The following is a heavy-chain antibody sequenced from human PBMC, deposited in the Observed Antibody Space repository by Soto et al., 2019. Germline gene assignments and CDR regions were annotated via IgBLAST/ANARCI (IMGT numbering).Heavy chain of an antibody. V-gene: IGHV1-69*01. Sequence: QVQLVQSGAEVKKPGSSVKVSCKASGGTFSSYAISWVRQAPGQGLEWMGGIIPIFGTANYAQKFQGRVTITADESTSTAYMELSSLRSEDTAVYYYARARYFDWLPTYYYYYGMDVWGQGTTVTVSS. D-gene: IGHD3-9*01. CDR1: GGTFSSYA. CDR3: ARARYFDWLPTYYYYYGMDV. CDR2: IIPIFGTA. J-gene: IGHJ6*02.